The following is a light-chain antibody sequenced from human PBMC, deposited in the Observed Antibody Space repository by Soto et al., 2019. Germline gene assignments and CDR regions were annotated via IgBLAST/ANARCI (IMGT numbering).Light chain of an antibody. Sequence: DIQMTQSPSSLSASVGDRVTITCRASQNIRSYLNWYQQKPGKAPKLLIYDASILQSGVPSRFSGSGSGTDFTFTISSLQPEDFATYYCQQFDSTPWTFGEGTKVDNK. J-gene: IGKJ1*01. V-gene: IGKV1-39*01. CDR3: QQFDSTPWT. CDR2: DAS. CDR1: QNIRSY.